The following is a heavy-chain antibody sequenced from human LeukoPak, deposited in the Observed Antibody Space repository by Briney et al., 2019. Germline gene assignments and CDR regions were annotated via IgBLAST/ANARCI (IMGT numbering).Heavy chain of an antibody. CDR2: SYSGGST. V-gene: IGHV3-53*01. CDR3: ARDRGAAAGD. D-gene: IGHD6-13*01. CDR1: GFTVTNNY. Sequence: GGSLRLSCVASGFTVTNNYMSWVRQAPGKGLEWVSVSYSGGSTHYADSVKGRFSTSRDNSKNTLYLQMNSLRAEDTAVYYCARDRGAAAGDWGQGTLVTVSS. J-gene: IGHJ4*02.